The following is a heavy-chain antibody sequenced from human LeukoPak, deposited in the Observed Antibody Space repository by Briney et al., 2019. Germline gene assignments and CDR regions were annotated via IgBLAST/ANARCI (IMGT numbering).Heavy chain of an antibody. J-gene: IGHJ4*02. CDR1: GASISGSTNW. D-gene: IGHD5-18*01. CDR2: IYYSGNT. Sequence: SGTLSLTCAVSGASISGSTNWWSWVRQPPGKGLEWIGYIYYSGNTNYNPSLKSRVTISVDTSKNQFSLKLSSVTAADTAVYYCARDRGGYSYFDYWGQGTLVTVSS. CDR3: ARDRGGYSYFDY. V-gene: IGHV4-61*01.